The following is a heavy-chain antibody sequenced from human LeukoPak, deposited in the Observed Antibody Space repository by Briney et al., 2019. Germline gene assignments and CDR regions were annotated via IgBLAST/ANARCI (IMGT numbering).Heavy chain of an antibody. CDR1: GGSISSYY. J-gene: IGHJ5*02. Sequence: SETLSLTCTVSGGSISSYYWSWIRQPPGKGLEWIGYIYYRGSTKYNPSLKSRVTMSVDTSKNQFSLKLSSVTAADTAVYYCARGAYGSESLNFFDPWGQGTLVTVSS. CDR2: IYYRGST. V-gene: IGHV4-59*12. CDR3: ARGAYGSESLNFFDP. D-gene: IGHD3-10*01.